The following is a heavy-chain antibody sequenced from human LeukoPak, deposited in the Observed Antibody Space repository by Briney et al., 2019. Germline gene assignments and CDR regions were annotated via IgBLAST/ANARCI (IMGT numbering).Heavy chain of an antibody. D-gene: IGHD3-10*01. CDR1: GFTFRNYV. J-gene: IGHJ4*02. CDR2: TSSDLNVK. V-gene: IGHV3-30-3*01. Sequence: GGSLRLSCAASGFTFRNYVIHWVRQAPGKGLEWVAATSSDLNVKLYADSVKGRFTISRDNSRSTLYLQMNSLRPEDTAIYYCAREGYYGSGSPPSLYFDYWGQGTLVTVSS. CDR3: AREGYYGSGSPPSLYFDY.